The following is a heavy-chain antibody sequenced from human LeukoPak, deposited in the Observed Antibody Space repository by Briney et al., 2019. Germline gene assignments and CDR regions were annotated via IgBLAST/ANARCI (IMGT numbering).Heavy chain of an antibody. CDR3: AKARADEYYFDY. Sequence: GGSLRLSCAASGXTFSSYAMSWVRQAPGKGLEWVLAISGSGGSTYYADSVKGRFTISRDNSKNTLYLQMNSLRAEDTAVYYCAKARADEYYFDYWGQGTLVTVSS. J-gene: IGHJ4*02. CDR2: ISGSGGST. V-gene: IGHV3-23*01. CDR1: GXTFSSYA.